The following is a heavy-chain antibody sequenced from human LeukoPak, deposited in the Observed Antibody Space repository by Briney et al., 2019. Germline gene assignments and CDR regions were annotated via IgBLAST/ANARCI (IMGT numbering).Heavy chain of an antibody. D-gene: IGHD6-19*01. CDR3: ARALVPPYSSGWFHFDY. J-gene: IGHJ4*02. CDR2: INHSGST. V-gene: IGHV4-34*01. CDR1: GGSFSGYY. Sequence: PSETLSLTCAVYGGSFSGYYWSWIRQPPEKGLEWIGEINHSGSTNYNPSLKSRVTISVDTSKNQFSLKLSSVTAADTAVYYCARALVPPYSSGWFHFDYWGQGTLVTVSS.